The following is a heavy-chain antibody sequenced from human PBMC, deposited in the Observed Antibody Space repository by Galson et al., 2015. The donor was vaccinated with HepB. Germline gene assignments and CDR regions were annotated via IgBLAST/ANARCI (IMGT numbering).Heavy chain of an antibody. J-gene: IGHJ5*02. D-gene: IGHD2-2*01. Sequence: SVKVSCKASGYIFTSYYMHWVRQAPGQGLEWMGIINPSGNYTKYAQKFQGRVIITRDTSASTAYMELSSLRSEDTAVYYCARDLHQLLWDGGFDPWGQGTLVTVSS. CDR2: INPSGNYT. V-gene: IGHV1-46*01. CDR3: ARDLHQLLWDGGFDP. CDR1: GYIFTSYY.